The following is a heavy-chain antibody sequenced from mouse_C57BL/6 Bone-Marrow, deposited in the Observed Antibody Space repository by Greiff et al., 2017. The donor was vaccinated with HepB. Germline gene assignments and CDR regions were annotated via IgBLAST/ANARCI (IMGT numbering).Heavy chain of an antibody. CDR3: ARDELFYSNYPYAMDY. V-gene: IGHV1-59*01. Sequence: QVQLQQPGAELVRPGTSVKLSCKASGYTFTSYWMHWVKQRPGQGLEWIGVIDPSDSYTNYNQKFKGKATLTVDTSSSTAYMQLSSLTSEDSAVYYGARDELFYSNYPYAMDYWGQGTSVTVSA. J-gene: IGHJ4*01. D-gene: IGHD2-5*01. CDR2: IDPSDSYT. CDR1: GYTFTSYW.